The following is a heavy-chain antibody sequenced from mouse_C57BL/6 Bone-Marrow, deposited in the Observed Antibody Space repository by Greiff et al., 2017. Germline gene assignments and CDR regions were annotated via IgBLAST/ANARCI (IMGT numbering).Heavy chain of an antibody. CDR2: ISSGGSYT. V-gene: IGHV5-6*02. CDR3: ARRDYGKDYYAMDY. D-gene: IGHD1-1*01. CDR1: GFTFSSYG. Sequence: EVKLVESGGDLVKPGGSLKLSCAASGFTFSSYGMSWVRQTPDKRLEWVATISSGGSYTYYPDSVKGRFTISRDNAKNTLYLQMSMLKSEDTAMYYCARRDYGKDYYAMDYWGQGTSVTVSS. J-gene: IGHJ4*01.